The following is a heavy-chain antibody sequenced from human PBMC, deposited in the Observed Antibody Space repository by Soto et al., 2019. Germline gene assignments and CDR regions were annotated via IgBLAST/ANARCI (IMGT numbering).Heavy chain of an antibody. V-gene: IGHV1-69*04. J-gene: IGHJ4*02. CDR3: AKESTSSCHDY. CDR1: GGTFSSYA. Sequence: SVKVSCKASGGTFSSYAISWVRQAPGQGLEWMGRIIPILGIANYAQKFQGRVTMTTDTSTSTAYMELRSLRSDDTAVYYCAKESTSSCHDYWGQGTLVTVS. D-gene: IGHD6-13*01. CDR2: IIPILGIA.